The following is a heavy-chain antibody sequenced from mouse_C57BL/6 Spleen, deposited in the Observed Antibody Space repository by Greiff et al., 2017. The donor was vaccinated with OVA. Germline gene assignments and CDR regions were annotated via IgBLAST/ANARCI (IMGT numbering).Heavy chain of an antibody. Sequence: VKLMESGAELVRPGASVTLSCKASGYTFTDYEMHWVKQTPVHGLEWIGAIDPETGGTAYNQKFKGKAILTADKSSSTAYMELRSLTSEDSAVYYCTHSPFAYWGQGTLVTVSA. CDR3: THSPFAY. CDR2: IDPETGGT. J-gene: IGHJ3*01. CDR1: GYTFTDYE. V-gene: IGHV1-15*01.